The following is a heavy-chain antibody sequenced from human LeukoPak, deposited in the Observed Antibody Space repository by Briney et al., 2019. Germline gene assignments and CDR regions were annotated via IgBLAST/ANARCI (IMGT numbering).Heavy chain of an antibody. J-gene: IGHJ4*02. CDR3: SMVVWGSYFDY. D-gene: IGHD3-16*01. CDR1: GGSFSAYY. V-gene: IGHV4-34*01. Sequence: SETLSLTCAVYGGSFSAYYWSVIRHPPGKGLEWIGEINHSGSINYNPSLKSRGTTSVDTSKNQCSLKLSSVTAADTAVYYCSMVVWGSYFDYWGQGTLVTVSS. CDR2: INHSGSI.